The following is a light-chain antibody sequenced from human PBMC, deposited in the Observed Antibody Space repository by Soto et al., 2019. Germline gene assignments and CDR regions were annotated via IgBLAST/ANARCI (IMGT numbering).Light chain of an antibody. J-gene: IGKJ4*01. CDR2: AAS. Sequence: DTQLTQPTSFLSASWRDSIASTCRASQGISSYLAWYQQKPGKAPKLLIYAASTLQSGVPSRFSGSGSGTDFTLTISCLQSEDFATYYCQQYYSYPSFGGGTKVDIK. CDR3: QQYYSYPS. CDR1: QGISSY. V-gene: IGKV1-9*01.